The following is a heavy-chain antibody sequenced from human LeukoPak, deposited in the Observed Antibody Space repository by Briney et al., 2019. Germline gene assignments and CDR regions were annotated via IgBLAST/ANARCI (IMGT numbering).Heavy chain of an antibody. V-gene: IGHV3-48*01. Sequence: PGGSLRLSCAASGFTFSSYSMNWVCQAPGKGLEWVSYISSSSSTIYYADSVKGRFTISRDNAKNSLYLQMNSLRAEDTAVYYCARGNRWLVFYYYGMDVWGQGTTVTVSS. CDR3: ARGNRWLVFYYYGMDV. CDR1: GFTFSSYS. D-gene: IGHD6-19*01. CDR2: ISSSSSTI. J-gene: IGHJ6*02.